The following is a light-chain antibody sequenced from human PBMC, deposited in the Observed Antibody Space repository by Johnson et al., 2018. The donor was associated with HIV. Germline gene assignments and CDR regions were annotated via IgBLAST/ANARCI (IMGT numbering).Light chain of an antibody. V-gene: IGLV1-51*01. CDR3: GTWISTGSV. CDR1: SSNIGNNY. Sequence: QPVLTQPPSVSAAPGQKVTISCSGSSSNIGNNYVSWYQQVPGTAPTLLIYDNNRRPSGIPDRFSASKSGTSATMAITGLQTGDEADYYCGTWISTGSVFGTGTKVTVL. J-gene: IGLJ1*01. CDR2: DNN.